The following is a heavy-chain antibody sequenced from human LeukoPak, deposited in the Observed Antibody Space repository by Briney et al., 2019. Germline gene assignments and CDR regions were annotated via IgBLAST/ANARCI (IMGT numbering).Heavy chain of an antibody. CDR1: GYTFTSYG. CDR2: NSAYKDNT. J-gene: IGHJ4*02. CDR3: ARVRVPGGSYEGVDY. D-gene: IGHD1-26*01. Sequence: GASVKVSCKASGYTFTSYGITWVRQAPGQGVEWMGWNSAYKDNTNYAQKFQGRVTMTTDTPTSTAYMELRSLRSDDTAVYYCARVRVPGGSYEGVDYWGQGTLVTVSS. V-gene: IGHV1-18*01.